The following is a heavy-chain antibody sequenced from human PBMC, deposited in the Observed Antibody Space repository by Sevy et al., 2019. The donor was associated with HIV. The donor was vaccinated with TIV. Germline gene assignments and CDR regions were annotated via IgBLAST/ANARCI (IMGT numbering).Heavy chain of an antibody. CDR1: GFTFTNYW. D-gene: IGHD2-2*01. CDR2: IKQGGNDK. V-gene: IGHV3-7*01. J-gene: IGHJ5*02. Sequence: GGSLRLSCAASGFTFTNYWMNWVRQAPGKGLEWVANIKQGGNDKYYVDSVKGRFTLSRDNAKNSVSLQMNNLRPEDTAVYYCARDRCTITSCHEGNWFDPWGQGTLVTVSS. CDR3: ARDRCTITSCHEGNWFDP.